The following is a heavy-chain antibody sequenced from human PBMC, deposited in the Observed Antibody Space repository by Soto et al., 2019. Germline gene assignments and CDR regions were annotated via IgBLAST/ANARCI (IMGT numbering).Heavy chain of an antibody. Sequence: EVQLVESGGGLVQPGGSLRLSCEASGFTFRNYDMHWVRQGTGKGLEWVSGISAAGDPDYADSVEGRFTISRENAQNSFFLQMNSLRVGDTAVYYCARTDRDFYGLDVWGQGTGVIVPS. V-gene: IGHV3-13*05. CDR2: ISAAGDP. J-gene: IGHJ6*01. CDR1: GFTFRNYD. CDR3: ARTDRDFYGLDV.